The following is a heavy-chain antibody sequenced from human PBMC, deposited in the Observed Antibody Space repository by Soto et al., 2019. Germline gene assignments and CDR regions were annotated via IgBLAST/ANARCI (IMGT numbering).Heavy chain of an antibody. V-gene: IGHV4-59*01. CDR3: ARDAHDDSDTYQYHGMDV. CDR2: IYYSGST. D-gene: IGHD4-17*01. Sequence: SETLSITCTVSGGSISSYYWSWIRQPPGKGLEWIGNIYYSGSTNYNPSLKSRVTISVDMSKNQYSLTLSSVSAADTAVCYCARDAHDDSDTYQYHGMDVWGQGTTVTVSS. CDR1: GGSISSYY. J-gene: IGHJ6*02.